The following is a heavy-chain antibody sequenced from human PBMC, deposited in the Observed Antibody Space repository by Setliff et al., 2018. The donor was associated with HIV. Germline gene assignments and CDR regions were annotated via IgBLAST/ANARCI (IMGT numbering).Heavy chain of an antibody. V-gene: IGHV1-8*03. J-gene: IGHJ6*03. CDR1: GYIFTSYD. Sequence: ASVKVSCKASGYIFTSYDVNWVRQAPGQGLEWMGWMDPNNGHTTYAQNFQGRVTITRDTSAGTAYMELSSLRSEDTAVYYCARALRGFHGSGTQFYYYLDVWGKGTTVTVSS. CDR2: MDPNNGHT. D-gene: IGHD3-10*01. CDR3: ARALRGFHGSGTQFYYYLDV.